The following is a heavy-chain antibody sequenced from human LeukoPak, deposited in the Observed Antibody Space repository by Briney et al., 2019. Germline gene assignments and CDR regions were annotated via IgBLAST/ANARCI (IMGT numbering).Heavy chain of an antibody. D-gene: IGHD3-22*01. V-gene: IGHV3-21*01. CDR2: ISSSSSYI. CDR3: ARAPYYYDSSGYYYFDY. CDR1: GFTFSSYS. Sequence: GGSLRPSCAASGFTFSSYSMNWVRQAPGKGLEWVSSISSSSSYIYYADSVKGRFTISRDNAKNSLYLQMNSLRAEDTAVYYCARAPYYYDSSGYYYFDYWGQGTLVTVSS. J-gene: IGHJ4*02.